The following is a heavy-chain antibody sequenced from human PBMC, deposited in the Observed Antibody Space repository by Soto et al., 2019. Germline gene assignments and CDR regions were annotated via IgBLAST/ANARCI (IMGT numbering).Heavy chain of an antibody. CDR2: IRSKANSYAT. CDR3: LGLQPRGGMDV. J-gene: IGHJ6*02. D-gene: IGHD4-4*01. V-gene: IGHV3-73*02. Sequence: EVQLVESGGGLVQPGGSLKLSCAASGFTFSGSAMHWVRQASGKGLEWVGRIRSKANSYATAYAASVKGRFIISRDDSKNTAYLQMNSLKTEDTAVYYCLGLQPRGGMDVWGQGTTVTVSS. CDR1: GFTFSGSA.